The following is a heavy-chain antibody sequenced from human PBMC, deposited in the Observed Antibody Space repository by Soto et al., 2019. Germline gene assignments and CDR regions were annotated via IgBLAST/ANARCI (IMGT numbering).Heavy chain of an antibody. CDR1: GYTFTSYG. Sequence: QVQLVQSGAEVKKPGASVKVSCKASGYTFTSYGISWVRQAPGQGLEWMGWISAYNGNTNYAQKLQGRVTMTTDTSTSTAYRELRSLRSDDTAVYYCAASNPYYYDSSGYNWFDPWGQGTLVTVSS. D-gene: IGHD3-22*01. CDR2: ISAYNGNT. J-gene: IGHJ5*02. V-gene: IGHV1-18*01. CDR3: AASNPYYYDSSGYNWFDP.